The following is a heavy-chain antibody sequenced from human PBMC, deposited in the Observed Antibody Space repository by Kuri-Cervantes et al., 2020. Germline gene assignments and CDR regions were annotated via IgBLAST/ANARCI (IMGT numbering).Heavy chain of an antibody. D-gene: IGHD6-25*01. CDR3: ARGGSVGYDYYYGMDV. CDR2: IYYSGST. CDR1: GGSISSGGYY. V-gene: IGHV4-31*03. J-gene: IGHJ6*02. Sequence: SETLSLTCTVSGGSISSGGYYWSWIRQHPGKGLEWIGYIYYSGSTYYNPSLKSRVTISVDTSKNQFSLKVSSVTAADTAVYYCARGGSVGYDYYYGMDVWGQGTTVTVSS.